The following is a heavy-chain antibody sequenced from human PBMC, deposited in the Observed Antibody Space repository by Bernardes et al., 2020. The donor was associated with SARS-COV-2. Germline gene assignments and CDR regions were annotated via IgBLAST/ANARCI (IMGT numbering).Heavy chain of an antibody. J-gene: IGHJ4*02. CDR2: INNDGSGT. CDR1: GLTLSGYW. V-gene: IGHV3-74*01. Sequence: GGSLRLSCVASGLTLSGYWMHWVRQAPGKGLVWVSRINNDGSGTDYADSVKGRFTISRDNARNTLYLQMNRLRGDDTAVYYCARAIVGNYGRIWGQGTLVTVSS. CDR3: ARAIVGNYGRI. D-gene: IGHD4-4*01.